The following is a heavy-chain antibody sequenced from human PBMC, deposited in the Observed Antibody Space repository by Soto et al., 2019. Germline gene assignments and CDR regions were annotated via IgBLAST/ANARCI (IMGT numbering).Heavy chain of an antibody. Sequence: GGSLRLSCVASGFTFDDYAMHWVRQAPGKGLEWVSGMSWNRGSIVYADSVKGRFTISRDNAKNSLYLQMNSLRPEDSALYYCAKDISLGELSAPDHWGQGTLVTVSS. CDR3: AKDISLGELSAPDH. J-gene: IGHJ4*02. CDR2: MSWNRGSI. CDR1: GFTFDDYA. D-gene: IGHD3-16*02. V-gene: IGHV3-9*01.